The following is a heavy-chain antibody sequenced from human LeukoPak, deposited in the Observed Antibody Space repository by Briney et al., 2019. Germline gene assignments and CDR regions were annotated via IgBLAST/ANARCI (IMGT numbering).Heavy chain of an antibody. J-gene: IGHJ4*02. Sequence: ASVKVSCKASGFTFTGYYIHWVRQAPGQGLEWMGYINPHSGGTSSPQKFQGRVTMTTDTSTSAAYMELSSLISDDTAMDYCVREGNELLSKNFDYWGQGTLVTVSS. CDR3: VREGNELLSKNFDY. CDR1: GFTFTGYY. D-gene: IGHD2-21*02. V-gene: IGHV1-2*02. CDR2: INPHSGGT.